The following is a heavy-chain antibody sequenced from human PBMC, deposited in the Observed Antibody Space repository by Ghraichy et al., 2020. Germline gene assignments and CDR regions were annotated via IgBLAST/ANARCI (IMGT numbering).Heavy chain of an antibody. Sequence: GSLRLSCAVYGESFSGYYWSWVRQPPGKGLEWIGQINHRGSTTYNPSLRSRISMSVDTSKNQFSLNLRSVTAADTAVYYCTRAAAARFGEFSSPLSFDYWGQGTLVTVSS. J-gene: IGHJ4*02. D-gene: IGHD3-10*01. V-gene: IGHV4-34*01. CDR2: INHRGST. CDR1: GESFSGYY. CDR3: TRAAAARFGEFSSPLSFDY.